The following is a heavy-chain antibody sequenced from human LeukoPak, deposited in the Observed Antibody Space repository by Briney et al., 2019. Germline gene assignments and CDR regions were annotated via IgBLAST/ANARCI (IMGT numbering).Heavy chain of an antibody. J-gene: IGHJ5*01. CDR1: GYTFSCCR. D-gene: IGHD1-1*01. V-gene: IGHV3-21*01. CDR2: INNSGDDK. Sequence: PGGSLSLFCAASGYTFSCCRMNWVRQAPGKGLEWLSSINNSGDDKYHADSVQGRFTISRDNAKNSLYLQMNSLRAEDTAVYYCARELDRSQDLDSWGAGKQVTVSS. CDR3: ARELDRSQDLDS.